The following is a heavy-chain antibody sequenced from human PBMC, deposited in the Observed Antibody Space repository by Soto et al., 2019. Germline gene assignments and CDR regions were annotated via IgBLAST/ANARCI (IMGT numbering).Heavy chain of an antibody. CDR2: ISTYNTNT. D-gene: IGHD1-26*01. Sequence: QVQLVQSGAEVKKPGASVKVSCKASGYTFTTYGITWVRQAPGQGLEWMGWISTYNTNTNYAQNVQGRVTMTTDTSTSTAYMELRSLRSDDTAVYYCARAVPYSVGAHLDYWGQGTLVTVSS. V-gene: IGHV1-18*01. CDR1: GYTFTTYG. CDR3: ARAVPYSVGAHLDY. J-gene: IGHJ4*02.